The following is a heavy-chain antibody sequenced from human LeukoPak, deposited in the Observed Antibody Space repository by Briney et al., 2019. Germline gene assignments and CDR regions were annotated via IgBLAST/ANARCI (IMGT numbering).Heavy chain of an antibody. D-gene: IGHD1-26*01. Sequence: PGGSLRLSCAASGFTFSSYAMHWVRQAPGNGLEWVAVISYDGSNKYYADSVKGRFTISRDNSKNTLYLQMNSLRAEDTAVYYCAGRGSYYDYWGQGTLVTVSS. V-gene: IGHV3-30-3*01. CDR3: AGRGSYYDY. CDR2: ISYDGSNK. CDR1: GFTFSSYA. J-gene: IGHJ4*02.